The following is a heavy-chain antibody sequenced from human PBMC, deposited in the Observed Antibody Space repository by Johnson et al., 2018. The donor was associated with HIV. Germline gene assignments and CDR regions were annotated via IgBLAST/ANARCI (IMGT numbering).Heavy chain of an antibody. J-gene: IGHJ3*02. CDR1: GFTFSSYG. CDR3: ARDNGGNSGGAFDI. CDR2: ISYDGSNK. Sequence: QVLLVESGGGVVQPGRSLRLSCAASGFTFSSYGMHWVRQAPGKGLEWVAVISYDGSNKYYADSVKGRFTISRDNSKNTLYLQMNSLRARDTAVYYCARDNGGNSGGAFDIWGQGTMVTVSS. D-gene: IGHD4-23*01. V-gene: IGHV3-30*03.